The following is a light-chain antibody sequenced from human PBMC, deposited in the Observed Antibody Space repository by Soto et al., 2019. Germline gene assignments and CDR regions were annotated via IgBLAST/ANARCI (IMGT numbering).Light chain of an antibody. CDR1: QSISTY. CDR3: QKHSNGPLT. J-gene: IGKJ4*01. V-gene: IGKV1-27*01. CDR2: AAS. Sequence: DIQMTQSPSSLSASVGDRVTITCRASQSISTYLAWYQQKPGKVPKLLIYAASTLQYGVPSRFSGSGSGTDFTLTISRPQPEDVATYCCQKHSNGPLTFGGGTTVEIK.